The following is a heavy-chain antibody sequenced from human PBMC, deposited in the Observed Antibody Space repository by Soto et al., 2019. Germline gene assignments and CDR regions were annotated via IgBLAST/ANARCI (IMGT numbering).Heavy chain of an antibody. CDR1: GYTFTGYY. CDR2: INPNSGGT. CDR3: AREGSGPGRGGMDV. J-gene: IGHJ6*02. Sequence: ASVKVSCKASGYTFTGYYMHWVRQAPGQGLEWMGWINPNSGGTNYAQKFQGWVTMTRDASISTAYMELSRLRSDDPAVYYCAREGSGPGRGGMDVWGQGTTVTV. V-gene: IGHV1-2*04. D-gene: IGHD3-10*01.